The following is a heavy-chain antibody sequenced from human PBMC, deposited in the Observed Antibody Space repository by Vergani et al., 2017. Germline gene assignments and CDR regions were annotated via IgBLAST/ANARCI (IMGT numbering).Heavy chain of an antibody. Sequence: QVQLVESGGGVVQPGRSLRLSCAASGFTFSSYGMHWVRQAPGKGLEWVAVIWYDGSNKYYADSVKGRFTISRDNSKNTLYLQMNSLRAKDTAVYYCAKDIVVVPAAMRGYYYYYYGMDVWGQGTTVTVSS. V-gene: IGHV3-33*06. CDR2: IWYDGSNK. CDR3: AKDIVVVPAAMRGYYYYYYGMDV. D-gene: IGHD2-2*01. J-gene: IGHJ6*02. CDR1: GFTFSSYG.